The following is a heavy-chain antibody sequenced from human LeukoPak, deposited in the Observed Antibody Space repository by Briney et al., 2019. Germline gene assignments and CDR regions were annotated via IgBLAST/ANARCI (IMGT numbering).Heavy chain of an antibody. CDR3: ARRTSGAFAI. CDR2: ISSSGSDK. Sequence: GGSLRLSCAASGFPFSDHEMNWVRQAPGKGLEWVSYISSSGSDKYYPDSVRGRFTISRDNAKNSLYLQMNSLRAEDTAVYYCARRTSGAFAIWGQGTKVTVSS. J-gene: IGHJ3*02. V-gene: IGHV3-48*03. CDR1: GFPFSDHE.